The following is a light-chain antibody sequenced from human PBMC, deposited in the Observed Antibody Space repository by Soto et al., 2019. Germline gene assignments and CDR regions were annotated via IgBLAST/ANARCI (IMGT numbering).Light chain of an antibody. Sequence: QSVLTQPASVSGSPGQSITISCTGTSCDVGGYNYVSWYQHHPDKAPKLMIYDVNNRPSGVSNRFSGSKSGNTASLTISGLQAADEAAYYCSSYTSNTPRLVFGGGTKLTVL. V-gene: IGLV2-14*03. J-gene: IGLJ2*01. CDR2: DVN. CDR3: SSYTSNTPRLV. CDR1: SCDVGGYNY.